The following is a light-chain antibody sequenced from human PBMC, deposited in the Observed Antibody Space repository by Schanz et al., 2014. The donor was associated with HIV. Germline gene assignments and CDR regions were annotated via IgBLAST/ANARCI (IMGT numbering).Light chain of an antibody. CDR1: QSVLYSSNNKNY. J-gene: IGKJ1*01. CDR2: WAS. CDR3: QQYYSTPQT. V-gene: IGKV4-1*01. Sequence: DIVMIQSPDSLAVSLGERATINCKSSQSVLYSSNNKNYLAWYQQKPGQPPKLLIYWASTREFGVPDRFSGSGSGTDFALTISTLQAEDVALYYCQQYYSTPQTFGQGTKVEIK.